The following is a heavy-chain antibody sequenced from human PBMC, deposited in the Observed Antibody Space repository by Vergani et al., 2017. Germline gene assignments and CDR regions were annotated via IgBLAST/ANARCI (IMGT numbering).Heavy chain of an antibody. Sequence: QVQLVQSGPEVKEPESSVKVSCKVSGGMFNNFLITWVRQAPGQGLEWMGGIIPILGTANYAQKFQDRVTITADESTSTAYMELSSLRSEDTALYYCARVAPSNSEVTPTAFDVWGQGTMVTVSS. J-gene: IGHJ3*01. CDR3: ARVAPSNSEVTPTAFDV. V-gene: IGHV1-69*01. CDR2: IIPILGTA. D-gene: IGHD1-1*01. CDR1: GGMFNNFL.